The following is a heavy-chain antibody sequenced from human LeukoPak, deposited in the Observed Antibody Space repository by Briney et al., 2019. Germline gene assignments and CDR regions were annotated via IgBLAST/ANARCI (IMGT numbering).Heavy chain of an antibody. D-gene: IGHD3-10*01. V-gene: IGHV3-30*01. CDR3: ARRHKKILWFGIDWFDP. J-gene: IGHJ5*02. CDR2: YDGSDK. Sequence: YDGSDKYYADSVKGRFTISRDNSKSTLYLQMNSLRAEDTAVYYCARRHKKILWFGIDWFDPWGQGTLVTVSS.